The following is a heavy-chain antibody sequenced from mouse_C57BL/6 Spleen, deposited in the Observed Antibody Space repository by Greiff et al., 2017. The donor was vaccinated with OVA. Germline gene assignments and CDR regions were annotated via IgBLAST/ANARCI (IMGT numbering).Heavy chain of an antibody. CDR2: IYPGDGDT. Sequence: QVQLQQSGPELVKPGASVKISCKASGYAFSSSWMNWVKQRPGKGLEWIGRIYPGDGDTNYNGKFKGKATLTADKSSSTAYMQLSSLTSEDSAVYFCARWSYGSSYPFDYWGQGTTLTVSS. V-gene: IGHV1-82*01. CDR3: ARWSYGSSYPFDY. CDR1: GYAFSSSW. D-gene: IGHD1-1*01. J-gene: IGHJ2*01.